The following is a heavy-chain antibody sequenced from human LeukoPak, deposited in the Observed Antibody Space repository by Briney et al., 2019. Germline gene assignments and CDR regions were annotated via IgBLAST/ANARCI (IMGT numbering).Heavy chain of an antibody. CDR2: IYSGGST. CDR1: GFTVSSNY. Sequence: PGGSLRLSCAASGFTVSSNYMSWVRQAPGKGLEWVSVIYSGGSTYYADSVKGRFTISRDNSKNTLYLQMNSLRAEDTAVYYCVSDYGSGSYYTKIFDYWGQGTLVTVSS. J-gene: IGHJ4*02. CDR3: VSDYGSGSYYTKIFDY. V-gene: IGHV3-53*01. D-gene: IGHD3-10*01.